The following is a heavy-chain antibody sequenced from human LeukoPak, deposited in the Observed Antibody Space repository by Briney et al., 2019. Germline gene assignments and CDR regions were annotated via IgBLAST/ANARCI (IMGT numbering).Heavy chain of an antibody. J-gene: IGHJ4*02. CDR3: AKADSSGWYYHFDY. D-gene: IGHD6-19*01. CDR2: ISSSGSTI. Sequence: GGSLRLSCAASGFTFSDYYMSWIRQAPGKGLEWVSYISSSGSTIYYADSVKGRFTISRDNAKNSLYLQMNSLRAEDTALYYCAKADSSGWYYHFDYWGQGTLVTVSS. CDR1: GFTFSDYY. V-gene: IGHV3-11*01.